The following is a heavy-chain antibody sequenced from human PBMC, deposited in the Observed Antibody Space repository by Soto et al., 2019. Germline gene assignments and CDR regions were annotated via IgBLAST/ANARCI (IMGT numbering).Heavy chain of an antibody. CDR2: INHFGST. CDR1: GESFSGYY. CDR3: ARVGSVGATDD. J-gene: IGHJ4*02. V-gene: IGHV4-34*01. Sequence: SETLSLTCAVYGESFSGYYWSWIRQPPGKGLEWIGEINHFGSTNYNPSLKGRVSISVDTYRNQVSLKLTSVTAADTAVYYCARVGSVGATDDWGQGSLVTVSS. D-gene: IGHD1-26*01.